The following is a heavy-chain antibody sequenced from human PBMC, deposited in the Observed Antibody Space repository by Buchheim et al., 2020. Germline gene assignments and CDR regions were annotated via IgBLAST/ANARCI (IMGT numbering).Heavy chain of an antibody. J-gene: IGHJ5*02. D-gene: IGHD2/OR15-2a*01. CDR3: VRRTLILPSMGWFDP. CDR2: IYPHDADA. V-gene: IGHV5-51*01. CDR1: GYSFDTYW. Sequence: EVRLVQSGAEVKKAGESLTISCKGSGYSFDTYWIGWVRQMPGKGLEWMGIIYPHDADARYSPSPQGRVTIPADKSINTAYLQWDSRRASDTAIYYCVRRTLILPSMGWFDPWGQGTL.